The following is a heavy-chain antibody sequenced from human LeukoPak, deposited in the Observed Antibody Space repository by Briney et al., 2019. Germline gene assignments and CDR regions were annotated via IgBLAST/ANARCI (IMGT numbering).Heavy chain of an antibody. CDR3: ARAKYYYDSSGYYSYYFDY. CDR2: INHSGST. D-gene: IGHD3-22*01. J-gene: IGHJ4*02. Sequence: SETLSLTWAVYGGSFSGYYWSWIRQPPGKGLEWIGEINHSGSTNYNPSLKSRVTISVDTSKNQFSLKLSSVTAADTAVYYCARAKYYYDSSGYYSYYFDYWGQGTLVTVSS. V-gene: IGHV4-34*01. CDR1: GGSFSGYY.